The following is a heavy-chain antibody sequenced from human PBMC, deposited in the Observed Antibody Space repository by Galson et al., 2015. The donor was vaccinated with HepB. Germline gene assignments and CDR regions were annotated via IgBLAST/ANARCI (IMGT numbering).Heavy chain of an antibody. Sequence: SLRLSCAASGFSVDDYTMHWVRQAPGKGLEWVSLFSWDGNTYYADSVKGRFTISRDNSKNSLYLQMNSLRTEDTALYYCAKDIGYGDYDDAFDMWGQGTMVTVSS. D-gene: IGHD4-17*01. V-gene: IGHV3-43*01. CDR2: FSWDGNT. CDR1: GFSVDDYT. J-gene: IGHJ3*02. CDR3: AKDIGYGDYDDAFDM.